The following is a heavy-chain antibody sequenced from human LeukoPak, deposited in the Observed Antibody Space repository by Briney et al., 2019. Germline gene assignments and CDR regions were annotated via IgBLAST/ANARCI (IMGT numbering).Heavy chain of an antibody. CDR3: ARDSLVGTTPYFDY. D-gene: IGHD1-26*01. V-gene: IGHV3-30*04. Sequence: GRSLRLSCAASGFTFNNYAMNWVRQTPGKGLEWVSVISYDGRRKYYADSVKGRFTISRDNSKNTLYLEVNSLRPEDTAMYYCARDSLVGTTPYFDYWGQGTLVTVSS. CDR2: ISYDGRRK. CDR1: GFTFNNYA. J-gene: IGHJ4*02.